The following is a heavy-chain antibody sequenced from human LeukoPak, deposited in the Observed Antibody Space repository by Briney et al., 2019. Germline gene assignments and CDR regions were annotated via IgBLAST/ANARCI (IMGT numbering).Heavy chain of an antibody. V-gene: IGHV1-18*01. Sequence: ASVKVSCKASGYTFTSYGISWVRQAPGQGLEWMGWISAYNGNTNYAQKLQGRVTMTTDTSTSTAYMELRSLRSDDTAVYYCARDFPVAPSRDAFDIWGQGTMVTVSS. D-gene: IGHD6-19*01. CDR2: ISAYNGNT. CDR1: GYTFTSYG. J-gene: IGHJ3*02. CDR3: ARDFPVAPSRDAFDI.